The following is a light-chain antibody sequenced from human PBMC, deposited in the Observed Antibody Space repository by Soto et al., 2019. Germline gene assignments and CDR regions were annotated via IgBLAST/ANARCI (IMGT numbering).Light chain of an antibody. CDR2: AAS. Sequence: DIQMTQSPSSLSASVGDRVTITCRASQSISSYLNWYQQKPGKAPKLLIYAASSLQSGGTSRFSGSGSVTAFTLTIRSLQPEDVATYYCQQSYSTPPTFGGGTKVEIK. CDR3: QQSYSTPPT. V-gene: IGKV1-39*01. J-gene: IGKJ4*01. CDR1: QSISSY.